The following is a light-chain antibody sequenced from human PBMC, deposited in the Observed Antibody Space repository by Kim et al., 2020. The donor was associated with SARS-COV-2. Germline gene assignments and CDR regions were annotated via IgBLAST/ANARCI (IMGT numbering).Light chain of an antibody. Sequence: QSVLTQPASVSGSPGQSITISCTGTSSDVGGYNRVSWYQQHPGKAPKPMIYDVSNRPSGVSNRFSGSKSGNTASLTISGLQAEDEADYYCSSYTSSSTLVVFGGGTQLTVL. CDR2: DVS. CDR1: SSDVGGYNR. J-gene: IGLJ2*01. CDR3: SSYTSSSTLVV. V-gene: IGLV2-14*03.